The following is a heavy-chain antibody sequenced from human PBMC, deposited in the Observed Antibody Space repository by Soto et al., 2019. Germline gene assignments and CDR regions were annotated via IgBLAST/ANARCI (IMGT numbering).Heavy chain of an antibody. V-gene: IGHV4-30-4*08. CDR3: AREDDGGDSLDV. CDR1: GGSINSVYYH. CDR2: IHHSGAI. J-gene: IGHJ6*02. Sequence: SENLSLTCTVSGGSINSVYYHWTWIRQSPGKGLEWIGYIHHSGAILYNPSFKSRLAISVDTSKNQFSLHLSSVTDTDTAVYFCAREDDGGDSLDVWGQGTTVTVSS. D-gene: IGHD2-21*02.